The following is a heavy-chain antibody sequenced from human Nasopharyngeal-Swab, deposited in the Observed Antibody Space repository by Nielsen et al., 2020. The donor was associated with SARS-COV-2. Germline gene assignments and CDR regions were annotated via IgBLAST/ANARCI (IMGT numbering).Heavy chain of an antibody. J-gene: IGHJ4*02. CDR2: VHYSGST. D-gene: IGHD6-6*01. CDR1: GGSISSESYF. CDR3: TRGPGVARPWFTDY. Sequence: SETLSLTCSFSGGSISSESYFWGWIRQTPGKGLEWIGTVHYSGSTYSNPSLKSRLTISVDTSKNQFSLRLRSVTAADTAVYYCTRGPGVARPWFTDYWGQGILVTVSS. V-gene: IGHV4-39*01.